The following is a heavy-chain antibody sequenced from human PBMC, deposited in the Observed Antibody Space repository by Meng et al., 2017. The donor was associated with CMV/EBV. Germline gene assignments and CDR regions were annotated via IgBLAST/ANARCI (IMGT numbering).Heavy chain of an antibody. J-gene: IGHJ5*02. CDR2: ISTYNDDI. V-gene: IGHV1-18*01. CDR1: GYTFRNFG. CDR3: ARDRCGTCPSGWWFDP. Sequence: ASVKVSCKTSGYTFRNFGIAWVRQAPGQGLEWMGWISTYNDDIKYGQKFRGRLTMTTDTSTSTAYMELRSLISDDTAVYYCARDRCGTCPSGWWFDPWGQGTLVTVSS. D-gene: IGHD1-26*01.